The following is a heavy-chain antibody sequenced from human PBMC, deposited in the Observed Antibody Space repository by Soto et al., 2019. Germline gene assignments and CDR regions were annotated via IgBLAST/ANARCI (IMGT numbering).Heavy chain of an antibody. D-gene: IGHD3-3*01. Sequence: QLHLVQSGAVVKKPGASVTVSCSASGYPVTAYYMHWVRQAPGRGLEWMGGINPAPGAAKYTQTFQGRVTMTRDTSTSTVFMELSGLTSEDTAVFYWARGGGVGVAGSAAFDMWGQGTLVTVSS. V-gene: IGHV1-2*02. CDR3: ARGGGVGVAGSAAFDM. J-gene: IGHJ3*02. CDR2: INPAPGAA. CDR1: GYPVTAYY.